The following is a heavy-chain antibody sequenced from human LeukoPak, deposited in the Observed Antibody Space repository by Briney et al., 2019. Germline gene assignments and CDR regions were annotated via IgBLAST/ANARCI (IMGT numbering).Heavy chain of an antibody. Sequence: SVKVSCKASGGTFSSYAISWVRQAPGQGLEWMEGIIPIFGTANYAQKFQGRVTITTDESTSTAYMELSSLRSEDTAVYYCARGHLFLDEHNWFDPWGQGTLVTVSS. V-gene: IGHV1-69*05. J-gene: IGHJ5*02. CDR2: IIPIFGTA. CDR1: GGTFSSYA. CDR3: ARGHLFLDEHNWFDP. D-gene: IGHD2-21*01.